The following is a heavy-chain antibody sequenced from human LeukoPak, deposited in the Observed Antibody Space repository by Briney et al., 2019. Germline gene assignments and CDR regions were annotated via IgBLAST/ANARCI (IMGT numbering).Heavy chain of an antibody. CDR2: IYYSGST. CDR3: ARETGGYKFDY. D-gene: IGHD5-24*01. CDR1: GGSISSSSYY. J-gene: IGHJ4*02. V-gene: IGHV4-61*01. Sequence: SETLSLTCTVSGGSISSSSYYWSWIRQPPGKGLEWIGYIYYSGSTNYNPSLKSRVTISVDTSKNQFSLQLSSVTAADTGVYYCARETGGYKFDYWGQGTLVTVSS.